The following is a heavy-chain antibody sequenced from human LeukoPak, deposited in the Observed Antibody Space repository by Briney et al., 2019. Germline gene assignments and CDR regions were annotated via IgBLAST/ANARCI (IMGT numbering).Heavy chain of an antibody. Sequence: AGSLRLSCAASGFNFSSYSMNWVRQAPGKGLEWVSCISSTSSHIYYADSVKGRFTISRDNAKNSLYLQMNSVRVEDTAVYYCVTDGADYYDSTGYPIYFDYWGQGTLVTVSS. CDR2: ISSTSSHI. V-gene: IGHV3-21*01. D-gene: IGHD3-22*01. CDR3: VTDGADYYDSTGYPIYFDY. J-gene: IGHJ4*02. CDR1: GFNFSSYS.